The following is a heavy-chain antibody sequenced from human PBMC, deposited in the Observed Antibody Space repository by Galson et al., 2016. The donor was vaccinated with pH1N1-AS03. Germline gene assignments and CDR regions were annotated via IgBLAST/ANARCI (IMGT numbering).Heavy chain of an antibody. CDR2: ISWNSGSI. Sequence: SLRLSCAASGFTFDNYAIHWVRQAPGKGLEWVAGISWNSGSIGYADSVKGRFTISRDNAKNSLFLQMNSLRAEDTAFYYCARWDGIAEAGAGFDFWGQGTLVTVFS. D-gene: IGHD6-19*01. V-gene: IGHV3-9*01. J-gene: IGHJ4*02. CDR1: GFTFDNYA. CDR3: ARWDGIAEAGAGFDF.